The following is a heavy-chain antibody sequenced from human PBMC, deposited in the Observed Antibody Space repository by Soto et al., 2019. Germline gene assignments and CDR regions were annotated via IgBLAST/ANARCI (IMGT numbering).Heavy chain of an antibody. CDR3: ARMGNSSSWYYYYYYMDV. D-gene: IGHD6-13*01. J-gene: IGHJ6*03. CDR2: IIPILGIA. V-gene: IGHV1-69*02. Sequence: GASVKVSCKASGGTFSSYTISWVRQAPGQGLEWMGRIIPILGIANYAQKFQGRVTITADKSTSTAYMELSSLRSEDTAVYYCARMGNSSSWYYYYYYMDVWGKGTKVTVSS. CDR1: GGTFSSYT.